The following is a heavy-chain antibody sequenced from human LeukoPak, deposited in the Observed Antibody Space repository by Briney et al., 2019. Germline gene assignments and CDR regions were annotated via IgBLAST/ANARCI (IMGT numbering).Heavy chain of an antibody. J-gene: IGHJ4*02. CDR1: GYTFTDYY. CDR3: AREGPIVGATHLVDY. Sequence: ASVKVSCTASGYTFTDYYMHWVRQAPGQGLEWMGWINPNSGGKNYAQTFQGRVTMTRDTSISTAYMDVSRLRSDDTAVYYCAREGPIVGATHLVDYWGQGTLVTVSS. CDR2: INPNSGGK. D-gene: IGHD1-26*01. V-gene: IGHV1-2*02.